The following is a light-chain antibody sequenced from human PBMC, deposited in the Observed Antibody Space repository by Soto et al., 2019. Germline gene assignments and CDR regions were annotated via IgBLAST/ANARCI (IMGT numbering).Light chain of an antibody. Sequence: QSVLTQPASVSGSPGQSITIACTGTSSDVGAYNYVSWYQQHPGKAPKLMMYEVSNRPSGVSNRCSGSKSGNTASLTIAGLQAEDEGDYYCSSYTSGSTWVFGRGTKLTVL. CDR2: EVS. CDR1: SSDVGAYNY. CDR3: SSYTSGSTWV. J-gene: IGLJ3*02. V-gene: IGLV2-14*01.